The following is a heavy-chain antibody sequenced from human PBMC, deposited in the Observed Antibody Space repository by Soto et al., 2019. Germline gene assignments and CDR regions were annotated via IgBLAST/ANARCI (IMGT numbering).Heavy chain of an antibody. CDR2: ISGSGIST. CDR1: GFTFSSYA. D-gene: IGHD1-1*01. CDR3: ARDSGMDY. V-gene: IGHV3-23*01. Sequence: GGSLRLSCAASGFTFSSYAMSWVRQAPGKGLGWVSAISGSGISTYYADSVKGRFTISRDNSKNMLYLQMNSLRAEDTAVYYCARDSGMDYWGQGTLVTVSS. J-gene: IGHJ4*02.